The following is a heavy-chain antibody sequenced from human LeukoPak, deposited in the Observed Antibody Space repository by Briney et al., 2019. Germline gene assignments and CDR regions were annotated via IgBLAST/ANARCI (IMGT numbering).Heavy chain of an antibody. V-gene: IGHV1-18*01. D-gene: IGHD2-2*01. CDR3: AREEEFRYCSSTSCYLFDY. Sequence: ASVKVSCKASGYTFTSYGICWVRQAPGQGLEWMGWISAYNGNTNYAQKLQGRVTMTTDTSTSTAYMELSRLRSDDTAVYYCAREEEFRYCSSTSCYLFDYWGQGTLVTVSS. CDR1: GYTFTSYG. J-gene: IGHJ4*02. CDR2: ISAYNGNT.